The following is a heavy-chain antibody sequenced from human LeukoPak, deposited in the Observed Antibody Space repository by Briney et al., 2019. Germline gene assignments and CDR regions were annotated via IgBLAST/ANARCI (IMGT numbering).Heavy chain of an antibody. CDR1: GHTFTSYD. Sequence: ASVKVSCKASGHTFTSYDINWVRQATGQGLEWMGWMNPNSDNTGYAQKFQGRVTMTRNTSISTAYMELSSLRSEDTAVYYCARVQWDNWFDPWGQGTLVTVSS. CDR2: MNPNSDNT. J-gene: IGHJ5*02. V-gene: IGHV1-8*01. D-gene: IGHD6-19*01. CDR3: ARVQWDNWFDP.